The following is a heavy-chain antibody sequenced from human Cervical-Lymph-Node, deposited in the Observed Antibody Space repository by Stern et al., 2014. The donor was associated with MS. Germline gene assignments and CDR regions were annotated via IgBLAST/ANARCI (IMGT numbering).Heavy chain of an antibody. J-gene: IGHJ4*02. CDR2: IYHSGST. CDR3: ARAGLYDY. CDR1: GGSIDGSDW. Sequence: QVQLQESGPGLVKPSGTLSLTCAVSGGSIDGSDWWSWVRQPPGKGLEWIGEIYHSGSTNYTPSLQSRVSISVDKSNNQFFLNLSSVTAADTAVYYCARAGLYDYWGQGTLVTVSS. V-gene: IGHV4-4*02. D-gene: IGHD2/OR15-2a*01.